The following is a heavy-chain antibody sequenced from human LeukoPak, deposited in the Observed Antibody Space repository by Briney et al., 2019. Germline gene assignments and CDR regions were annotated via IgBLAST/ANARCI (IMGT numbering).Heavy chain of an antibody. CDR3: ASGAVHYTVSNWFDP. CDR2: ISAYNGNT. J-gene: IGHJ5*02. V-gene: IGHV1-18*01. Sequence: ASVKVSCKASGYTFTSYGISWVRQAPGQGLEWMGWISAYNGNTNYAQKLQGRVTMTTDTSTSTAYMELRSLRSEDTAVYYCASGAVHYTVSNWFDPWGQGTLVTVSS. D-gene: IGHD3-10*01. CDR1: GYTFTSYG.